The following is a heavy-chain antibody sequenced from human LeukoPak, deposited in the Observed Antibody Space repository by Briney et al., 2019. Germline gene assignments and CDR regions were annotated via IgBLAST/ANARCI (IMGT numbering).Heavy chain of an antibody. Sequence: PSETLSLTCAVSGFSISNGYYWGWIRQPPGKGLEWIGSIYHSGSTYYNPSLKSRATISVDTSKNQFSLKLSSVTAADTAVYYCGRYNSGYYYYFDYWGQGTLVTVSS. V-gene: IGHV4-38-2*01. CDR1: GFSISNGYY. CDR2: IYHSGST. J-gene: IGHJ4*02. D-gene: IGHD3-22*01. CDR3: GRYNSGYYYYFDY.